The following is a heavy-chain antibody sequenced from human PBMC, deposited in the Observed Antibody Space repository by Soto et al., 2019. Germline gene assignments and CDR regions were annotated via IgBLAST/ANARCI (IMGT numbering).Heavy chain of an antibody. CDR3: ARGTGGWYFDL. CDR1: GGSFSGYY. CDR2: INHSGST. Sequence: QVQLQQWGAGLLKPSETLSLTCAVFGGSFSGYYWSWIRQPPGKGLEWIGEINHSGSTHDNPSLTSRVSMSVDTSNNQFSLRLTSVTAADTAVYYCARGTGGWYFDLWGRGTLVTVSS. V-gene: IGHV4-34*02. D-gene: IGHD3-10*01. J-gene: IGHJ2*01.